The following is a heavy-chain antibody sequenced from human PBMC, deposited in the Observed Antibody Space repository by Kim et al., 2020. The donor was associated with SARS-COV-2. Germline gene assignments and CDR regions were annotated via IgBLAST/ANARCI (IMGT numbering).Heavy chain of an antibody. CDR3: ARAYSGWYYFDY. CDR2: ISSSSSYT. V-gene: IGHV3-11*05. CDR1: GFTFSDYY. D-gene: IGHD6-19*01. J-gene: IGHJ4*02. Sequence: GGSLRLSCAASGFTFSDYYMSWIRQAPGKGLEWVSYISSSSSYTNYADSVKGRFTISRDNAKNSLYLQMNSLRAEDTAVYYCARAYSGWYYFDYWGQGTLVTVSS.